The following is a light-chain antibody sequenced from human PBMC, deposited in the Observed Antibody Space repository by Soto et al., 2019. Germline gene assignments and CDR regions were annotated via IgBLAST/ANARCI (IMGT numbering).Light chain of an antibody. CDR3: QKYGSSIFT. CDR1: QSVSSSY. Sequence: EIVLTQSPGTLSLSPGERATLSCRASQSVSSSYLGWYQQKHGQAPRLLIYGASSRATGIPDRFSGSGSGTDFTLTISRLEPEDFAVYYCQKYGSSIFTFGPGTKVDIK. V-gene: IGKV3-20*01. J-gene: IGKJ3*01. CDR2: GAS.